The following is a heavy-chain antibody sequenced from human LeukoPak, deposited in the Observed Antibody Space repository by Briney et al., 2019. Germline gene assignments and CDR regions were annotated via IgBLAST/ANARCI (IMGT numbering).Heavy chain of an antibody. Sequence: SETLSLTCTVSGGSISSHYWSWIRQPPGKGLEWIGYIYYSGSTNYNPSLKSRVTISVDTSKNQFSLKLSSVTAADTAVYYCARTYYDFWSGCYSDYYYYMDVWGKGTTVTVSS. V-gene: IGHV4-59*11. J-gene: IGHJ6*03. CDR3: ARTYYDFWSGCYSDYYYYMDV. D-gene: IGHD3-3*01. CDR2: IYYSGST. CDR1: GGSISSHY.